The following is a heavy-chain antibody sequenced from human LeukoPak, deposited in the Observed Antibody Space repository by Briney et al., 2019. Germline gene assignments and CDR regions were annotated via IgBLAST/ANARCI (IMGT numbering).Heavy chain of an antibody. V-gene: IGHV3-23*01. Sequence: GGSLRLSCAASGFTFSQYTMSWVRQAPGKGLEWVSAIVGGGETTFYADSVKGRFTISRDNSKNTLYLQMNSLRAEDTAVYYCAKQYYYGSGNYPSDYWGQGTLVTVSS. CDR1: GFTFSQYT. J-gene: IGHJ4*02. D-gene: IGHD3-10*01. CDR3: AKQYYYGSGNYPSDY. CDR2: IVGGGETT.